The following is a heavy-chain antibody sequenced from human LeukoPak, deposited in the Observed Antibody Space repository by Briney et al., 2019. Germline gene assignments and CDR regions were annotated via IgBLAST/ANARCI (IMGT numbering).Heavy chain of an antibody. V-gene: IGHV1-18*04. CDR3: ARDLGSTMVRRDRFDP. D-gene: IGHD3-10*01. Sequence: ASVKVSCKASGYTFTSYGISWVRQPPGQGLEWMGWISAYNGNTNYAQKLQGRVTMTTDTSTSTAYMELRSLRSDDTVVYYCARDLGSTMVRRDRFDPWGQGTLVTVSS. J-gene: IGHJ5*02. CDR2: ISAYNGNT. CDR1: GYTFTSYG.